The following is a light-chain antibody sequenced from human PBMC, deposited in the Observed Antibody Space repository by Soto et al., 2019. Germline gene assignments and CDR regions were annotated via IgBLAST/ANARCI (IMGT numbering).Light chain of an antibody. CDR3: QSYDSSLSGYG. J-gene: IGLJ3*02. CDR1: SFNIGAGYD. V-gene: IGLV1-40*01. CDR2: GNS. Sequence: QSVLTQPPSVSGAPGQRVTISCTGSSFNIGAGYDVHWYQQLPGTAPKLLIYGNSNRPSGVPDRFSGSKSGTSASLAITGLQAEDEADYYCQSYDSSLSGYGFGGGTKLTVL.